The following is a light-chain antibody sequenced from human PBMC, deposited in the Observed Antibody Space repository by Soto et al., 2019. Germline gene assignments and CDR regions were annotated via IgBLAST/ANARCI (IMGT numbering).Light chain of an antibody. CDR3: QQYGSSGT. Sequence: EIVLTQSPGTLSLCPGERATLSCRASQSVSNNYLAWYQQKPGQAPRLLNYCASNRATGIPDRFSGSASGTYFTLTISRLEHEDLAVYYCQQYGSSGTFGQGTKVDIK. J-gene: IGKJ1*01. V-gene: IGKV3-20*01. CDR2: CAS. CDR1: QSVSNNY.